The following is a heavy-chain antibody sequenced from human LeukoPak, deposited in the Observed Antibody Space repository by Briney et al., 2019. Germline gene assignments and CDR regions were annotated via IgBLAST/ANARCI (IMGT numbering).Heavy chain of an antibody. V-gene: IGHV1-69*01. CDR1: GGTFSSYA. D-gene: IGHD5-24*01. CDR3: ARVSVVGLQLEGPFDY. CDR2: IIPIFGTA. J-gene: IGHJ4*02. Sequence: SVKVSCTASGGTFSSYAISWVRQAPGQGLEWMGGIIPIFGTANYAQKFQGRVTITADESTSTAYMELNSLRAEDTAVYYCARVSVVGLQLEGPFDYWGQGTLVTVSS.